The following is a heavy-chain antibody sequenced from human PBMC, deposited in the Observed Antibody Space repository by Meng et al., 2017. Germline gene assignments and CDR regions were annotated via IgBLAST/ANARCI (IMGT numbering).Heavy chain of an antibody. CDR3: ARDQGGSGSFGFAFDI. Sequence: QLRGAGPVLVNPSKTPSLTGTVAGGSISSGGYYWSWIRQHPGKGLEWIGYIYYSGSTYYNPSLKSRVTISVDTSKNQFSLKLSSVTAADTAVYYCARDQGGSGSFGFAFDIWGQGTMVTVSS. J-gene: IGHJ3*02. V-gene: IGHV4-31*02. D-gene: IGHD6-19*01. CDR1: GGSISSGGYY. CDR2: IYYSGST.